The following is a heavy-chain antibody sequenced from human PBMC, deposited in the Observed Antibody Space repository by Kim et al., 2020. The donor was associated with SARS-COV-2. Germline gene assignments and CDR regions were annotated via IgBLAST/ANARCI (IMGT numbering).Heavy chain of an antibody. CDR1: GGSISSYF. V-gene: IGHV4-4*07. Sequence: SETLSLTCTVSGGSISSYFWGWIRQSAGKGLEWIGRIYTSGSTNYNPSLKSRVTMSVDTSKNQISLRLSSVTAADTAVYYCARDHLTVRGSQDGMDVWG. CDR3: ARDHLTVRGSQDGMDV. CDR2: IYTSGST. D-gene: IGHD3-10*01. J-gene: IGHJ6*02.